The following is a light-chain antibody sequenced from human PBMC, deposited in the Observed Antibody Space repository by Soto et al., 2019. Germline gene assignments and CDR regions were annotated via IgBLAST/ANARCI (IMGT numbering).Light chain of an antibody. Sequence: DIQMTQSPSSVSASVGDTVTITCRASQVISSWLAWYQHKPGRAPKLLIYKASNLQPGVPSRFSGSGSEADYTFTLTIRNLQPEDFATYYSHQASSFPLTFGGGTKVEIK. J-gene: IGKJ4*01. CDR1: QVISSW. CDR2: KAS. CDR3: HQASSFPLT. V-gene: IGKV1-12*01.